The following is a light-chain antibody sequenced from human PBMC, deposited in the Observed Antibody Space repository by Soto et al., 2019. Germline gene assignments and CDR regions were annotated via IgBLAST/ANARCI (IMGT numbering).Light chain of an antibody. Sequence: DIQMTQSPSSVSASVGDRVSITCRASLGSSSWLAWYQQKPGKAPKVLICAASSLQSGVPSRFSGSGSGTHFTLTISSLQPEDFATYYCQQANSFFRVTFGPGTKVDIK. V-gene: IGKV1-12*01. CDR2: AAS. CDR3: QQANSFFRVT. J-gene: IGKJ3*01. CDR1: LGSSSW.